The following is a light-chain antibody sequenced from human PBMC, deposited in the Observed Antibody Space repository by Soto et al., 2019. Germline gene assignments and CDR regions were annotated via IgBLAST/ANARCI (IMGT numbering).Light chain of an antibody. CDR2: GAS. CDR1: QSIRSN. J-gene: IGKJ1*01. Sequence: EIVMTQSPATLSVSPGERATLSCRASQSIRSNLAWHQQKPGQAPRVLIYGASTRATGVPARFSGSGSGTEFTLTISSLQSEDFAVYFCQHYNNWPPTWTFGQGTKVEV. CDR3: QHYNNWPPTWT. V-gene: IGKV3-15*01.